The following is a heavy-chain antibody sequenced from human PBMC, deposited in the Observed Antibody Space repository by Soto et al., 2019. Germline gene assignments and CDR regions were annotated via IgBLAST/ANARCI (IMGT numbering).Heavy chain of an antibody. CDR2: ISWDGGST. CDR3: AKDSSGYSLGFDP. D-gene: IGHD3-22*01. Sequence: GGSLRLSCAASGFTFDGYTMHWVRQAPGKGLEWVSLISWDGGSTYYADSVKGRFTISRDNSKNSLYLQMNSLRTEDTALYYCAKDSSGYSLGFDPWGQGTLVTVSS. CDR1: GFTFDGYT. V-gene: IGHV3-43*01. J-gene: IGHJ5*02.